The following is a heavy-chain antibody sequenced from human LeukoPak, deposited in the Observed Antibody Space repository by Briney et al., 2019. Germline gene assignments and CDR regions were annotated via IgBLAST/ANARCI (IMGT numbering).Heavy chain of an antibody. CDR2: VYANGNA. V-gene: IGHV4-4*07. CDR3: AMLGGRYCSSTSRPKGPTRECDY. J-gene: IGHJ4*02. D-gene: IGHD2-2*01. CDR1: GGSINSDY. Sequence: PSETLSLTCTVSGGSINSDYFWTWIRQSAGGGLEWIGRVYANGNANYNPSVRPRVFISVDTSKNQFSLKLSSVTAADTAVYYCAMLGGRYCSSTSRPKGPTRECDYWGQGTLVTVSS.